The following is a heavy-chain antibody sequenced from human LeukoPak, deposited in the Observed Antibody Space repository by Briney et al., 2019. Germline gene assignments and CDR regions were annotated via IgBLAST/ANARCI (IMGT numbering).Heavy chain of an antibody. CDR1: GYTFTSYG. V-gene: IGHV1-18*01. Sequence: ASVKVSSTTSGYTFTSYGLSWVRQAPGQGLEWMGCIITYNGNTYYSQKLQGRVTMTTDTSTSTAYMELRSLRSDDTAVYYCAKTTVTSEEYFYYYMDVWGKGTTVTVSS. D-gene: IGHD4-17*01. J-gene: IGHJ6*03. CDR3: AKTTVTSEEYFYYYMDV. CDR2: IITYNGNT.